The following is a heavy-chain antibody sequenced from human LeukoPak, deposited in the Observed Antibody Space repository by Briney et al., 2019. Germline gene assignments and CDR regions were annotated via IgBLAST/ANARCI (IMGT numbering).Heavy chain of an antibody. Sequence: SETLSLTCAVSGGSISSSNWWSWVRQPPGKGLEWIGEIYHSGSTNYNPSLKRRVTISVDKSKNQFSLKLSSVTAADTAVYYCARSGSIAVAGFDYWGQGTLVTVSS. CDR1: GGSISSSNW. J-gene: IGHJ4*02. CDR3: ARSGSIAVAGFDY. D-gene: IGHD6-19*01. CDR2: IYHSGST. V-gene: IGHV4-4*02.